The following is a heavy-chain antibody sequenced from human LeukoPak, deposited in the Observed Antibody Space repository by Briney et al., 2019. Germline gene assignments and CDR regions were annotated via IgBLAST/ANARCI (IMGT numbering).Heavy chain of an antibody. CDR3: ARDRLQLQS. D-gene: IGHD1-1*01. Sequence: ASETLSLTCNVSAGSIGSSSYYWAWIRQPPGKGLEWIGEINHSGSTNYNPSLKSRVTISVDTSKNQFSLKLSSVTAADTAVYYCARDRLQLQSWGQGTLVTVSS. CDR2: INHSGST. CDR1: AGSIGSSSYY. J-gene: IGHJ5*02. V-gene: IGHV4-39*07.